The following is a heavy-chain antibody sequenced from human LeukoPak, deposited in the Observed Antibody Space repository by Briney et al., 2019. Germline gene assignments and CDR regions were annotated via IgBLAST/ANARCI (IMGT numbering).Heavy chain of an antibody. CDR2: ITSSSDYI. J-gene: IGHJ3*02. V-gene: IGHV3-21*01. D-gene: IGHD6-13*01. CDR1: GFSFSHYA. Sequence: PGGSLRLSCAGSGFSFSHYAINWVRQAPGKGLEWVSSITSSSDYIYYADSVKGRFTISRDNAKNLLYLQMNSLRAEDTAVYYCAKETIAAVKGFEIWGQGTMVTVSS. CDR3: AKETIAAVKGFEI.